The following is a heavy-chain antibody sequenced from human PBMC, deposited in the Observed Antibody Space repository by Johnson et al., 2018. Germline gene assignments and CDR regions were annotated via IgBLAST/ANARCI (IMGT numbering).Heavy chain of an antibody. V-gene: IGHV4-59*01. CDR1: GVSISSYY. CDR3: ARGGYLDAFDI. D-gene: IGHD5-18*01. Sequence: QVQLQESGPGLVKPSQTLSLICAVSGVSISSYYWSWIRQPPGKGLEWIGYIHYSGSTNYTPSLKSRVTISVDTSGNQFSLKLSSGTAADTAVYYCARGGYLDAFDICGQGTMVIVSS. CDR2: IHYSGST. J-gene: IGHJ3*02.